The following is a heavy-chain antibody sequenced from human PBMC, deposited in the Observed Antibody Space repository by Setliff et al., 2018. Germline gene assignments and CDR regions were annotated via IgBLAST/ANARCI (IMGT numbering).Heavy chain of an antibody. Sequence: LSLTCTVSGVSIRGYYWSWIRQPPGKGLEWIGYIFYSGSSNYNPSLQSRVSISVDTSKNQLSLKLDSLTAADTAVYFCARLPRTVTHFDYWGQGALVTVSS. V-gene: IGHV4-59*01. J-gene: IGHJ4*02. D-gene: IGHD4-17*01. CDR1: GVSIRGYY. CDR3: ARLPRTVTHFDY. CDR2: IFYSGSS.